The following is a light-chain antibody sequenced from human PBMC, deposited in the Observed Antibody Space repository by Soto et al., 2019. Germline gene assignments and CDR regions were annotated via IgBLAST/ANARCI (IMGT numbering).Light chain of an antibody. CDR3: QQYGSSPIT. Sequence: IVLTQSPGTLSLSPGERATLSCRASQSVSSNYLAWYQQKPGQAPRLLIYGASSRATDIPDRFSGSGSGTDFTLTISRLEPEDYAVYYCQQYGSSPITFGQGTRLETK. CDR2: GAS. J-gene: IGKJ5*01. V-gene: IGKV3-20*01. CDR1: QSVSSNY.